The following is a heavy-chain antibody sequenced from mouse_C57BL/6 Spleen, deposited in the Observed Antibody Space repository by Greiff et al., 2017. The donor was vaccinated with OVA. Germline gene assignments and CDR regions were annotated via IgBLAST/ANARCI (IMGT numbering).Heavy chain of an antibody. J-gene: IGHJ4*01. V-gene: IGHV5-17*01. D-gene: IGHD2-13*01. CDR3: ARGYGDPMDY. CDR2: ISSCSSTI. Sequence: EVQLVESGGGLVKPGGSLKLSCAASGFTFSDYGMHWVRQAPEKGLEWVAYISSCSSTIYYADTVKGRFTISRDNAKNTLFLQMTSLRSEDTAMYYCARGYGDPMDYWGQGTSLTVSS. CDR1: GFTFSDYG.